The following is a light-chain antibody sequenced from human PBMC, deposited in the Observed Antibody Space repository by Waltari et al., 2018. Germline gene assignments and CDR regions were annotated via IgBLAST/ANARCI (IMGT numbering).Light chain of an antibody. J-gene: IGKJ1*01. CDR3: QNHERLPAT. CDR1: QSISKY. V-gene: IGKV3-20*01. Sequence: VLTQSPGTLSLSPGERATLSCRASQSISKYLVCYQQRPGHAPRPPIYAGSTRAAGIPDRFSGSGYGTDFTLTISRLEPEDFAMYYCQNHERLPATFGQGTKVEFK. CDR2: AGS.